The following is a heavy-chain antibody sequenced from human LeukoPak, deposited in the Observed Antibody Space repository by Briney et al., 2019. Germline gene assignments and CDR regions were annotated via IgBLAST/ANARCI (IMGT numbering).Heavy chain of an antibody. Sequence: SVKVSCKASGGTFSSYAISWVRQAPGQGLEWMGGIIPIFGTANYAQKFQGRVTITADESTSTAYMELSSLRSEDTAVYYCAXGRITIFGVVIILYYYMDVWGKGTTVTV. D-gene: IGHD3-3*01. V-gene: IGHV1-69*13. J-gene: IGHJ6*03. CDR1: GGTFSSYA. CDR3: AXGRITIFGVVIILYYYMDV. CDR2: IIPIFGTA.